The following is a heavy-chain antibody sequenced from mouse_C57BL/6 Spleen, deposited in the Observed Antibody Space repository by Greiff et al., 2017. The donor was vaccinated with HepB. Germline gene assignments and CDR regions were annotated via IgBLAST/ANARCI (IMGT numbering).Heavy chain of an antibody. CDR1: GYTFTSYW. D-gene: IGHD2-4*01. V-gene: IGHV1-50*01. CDR3: ARRDYDYDPFAY. J-gene: IGHJ3*01. CDR2: IDPSDSYT. Sequence: QVQLQQPGAELVKPGASVKLSCKPSGYTFTSYWMQWVKQRPGQGLEWIGEIDPSDSYTNYNQKFKGKATLTVDTSSSTAYMQLSSLTSEDSAVYYCARRDYDYDPFAYWGQGTLVTVSA.